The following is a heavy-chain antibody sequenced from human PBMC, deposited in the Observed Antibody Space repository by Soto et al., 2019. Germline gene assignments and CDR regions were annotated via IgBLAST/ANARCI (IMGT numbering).Heavy chain of an antibody. V-gene: IGHV3-7*01. CDR1: GFTFSDYW. J-gene: IGHJ4*02. D-gene: IGHD3-10*01. CDR2: MNQDGSEK. CDR3: VPGAVARGEVIPTDFDY. Sequence: EVQLVESGGGLVQPGGSLRLSCAASGFTFSDYWMSWVRQAPGKGLEWVANMNQDGSEKYYVGSVKGRFTISRDNAKNSLFLQMNRLRAEDTALYYCVPGAVARGEVIPTDFDYWGQGTLVTVSS.